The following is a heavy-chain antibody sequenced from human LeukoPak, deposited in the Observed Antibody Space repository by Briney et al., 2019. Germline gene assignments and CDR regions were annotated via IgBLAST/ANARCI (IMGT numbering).Heavy chain of an antibody. CDR2: IIPIFGTA. J-gene: IGHJ4*02. D-gene: IGHD3-16*02. CDR3: AILPTPGLGELSLRFDY. V-gene: IGHV1-69*06. Sequence: GASVKVSCKASGGTFTSYAISRVRHAPGQGLEWMGGIIPIFGTANDAQKFQGRVTITADKSTSTAYMELSSLRSEDTAVYYCAILPTPGLGELSLRFDYWGQGTLVTVSS. CDR1: GGTFTSYA.